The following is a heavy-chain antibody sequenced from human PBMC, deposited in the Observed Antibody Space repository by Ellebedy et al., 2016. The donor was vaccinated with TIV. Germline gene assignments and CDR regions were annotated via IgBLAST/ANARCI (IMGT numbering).Heavy chain of an antibody. CDR3: TVRGVTVY. CDR1: RYTFPSYD. CDR2: MNPNSGNT. V-gene: IGHV1-8*01. Sequence: AASVKVSCKAFRYTFPSYDIVWLRQATGQGREWMGWMNPNSGNTGYAQRSQGRVTMTRNTSMSTAYMELSSLTSEDTAVYYCTVRGVTVYWGQGPLVTVSS. D-gene: IGHD3-10*01. J-gene: IGHJ4*02.